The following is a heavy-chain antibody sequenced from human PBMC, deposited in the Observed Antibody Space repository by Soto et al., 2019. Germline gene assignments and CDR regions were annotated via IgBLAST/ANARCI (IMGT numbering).Heavy chain of an antibody. CDR3: ARDLGGSFPSSSSEDYFDY. CDR1: GDSVSSNSAA. Sequence: SQTLSLTCAISGDSVSSNSAAWNWIRQSPSRGLEWLGRTYYRSKWYNDYAVSVKSRITINPDTSKNQFSLQLNSVTPEDTAVYYCARDLGGSFPSSSSEDYFDYRGQGTLVTVSS. J-gene: IGHJ4*02. V-gene: IGHV6-1*01. CDR2: TYYRSKWYN. D-gene: IGHD6-6*01.